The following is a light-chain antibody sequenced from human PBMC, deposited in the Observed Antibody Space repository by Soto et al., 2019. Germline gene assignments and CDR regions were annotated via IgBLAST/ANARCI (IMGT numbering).Light chain of an antibody. CDR2: SNN. CDR1: SSNIGSNT. V-gene: IGLV1-44*01. J-gene: IGLJ3*02. Sequence: QSVLTQPPSASGTPGQRVTISCSGSSSNIGSNTVNWYQQLPGTAPTLLIYSNNQRPSGVPDRFSGSKSGTSASLAISGLQSEDEADYYCAACDDSLNALVFGGGTKLTVL. CDR3: AACDDSLNALV.